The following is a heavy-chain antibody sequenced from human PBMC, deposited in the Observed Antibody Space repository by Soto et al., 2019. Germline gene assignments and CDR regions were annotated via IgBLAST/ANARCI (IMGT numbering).Heavy chain of an antibody. D-gene: IGHD2-15*01. Sequence: GASVKVSCKTSGYTFTNYGVTWVRQAPGQGPEWMSYISAYNGNTYYAQNVQDRVTMTTDPTTSTAYMELRSLRSDDTVVYYCARDGRSGWLDYWG. CDR2: ISAYNGNT. V-gene: IGHV1-18*01. J-gene: IGHJ5*01. CDR1: GYTFTNYG. CDR3: ARDGRSGWLDY.